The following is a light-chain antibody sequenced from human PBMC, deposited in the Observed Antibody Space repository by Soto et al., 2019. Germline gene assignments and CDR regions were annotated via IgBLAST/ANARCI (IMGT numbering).Light chain of an antibody. Sequence: VLTQSPDTLSLSPGERATLSCRACQDVGKFLVWYHQKPGLSPSLVIYEASKRATDIPDRFSGSGSGTAFTLTINRLEPEDVGFYYCQQRNSWPLTFGGGTKVDIK. CDR2: EAS. J-gene: IGKJ4*01. V-gene: IGKV3-11*01. CDR1: QDVGKF. CDR3: QQRNSWPLT.